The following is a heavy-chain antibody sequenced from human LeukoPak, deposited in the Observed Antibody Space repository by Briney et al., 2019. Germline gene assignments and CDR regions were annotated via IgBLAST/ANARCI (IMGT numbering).Heavy chain of an antibody. CDR2: IYYSGST. CDR1: GGSISSYY. Sequence: SETLSLTCTVSGGSISSYYWSWFRQPPGKGLAWIGYIYYSGSTNYNPSLKSRVTISVDTSKNQFSLKLSSVTAADTAVYYCARRNPDSSGYHQLDYWGQGTLVTVSS. CDR3: ARRNPDSSGYHQLDY. V-gene: IGHV4-59*08. D-gene: IGHD3-22*01. J-gene: IGHJ4*02.